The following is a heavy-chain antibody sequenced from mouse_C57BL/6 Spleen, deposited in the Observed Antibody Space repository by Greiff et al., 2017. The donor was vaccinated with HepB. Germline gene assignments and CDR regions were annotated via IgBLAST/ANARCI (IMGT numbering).Heavy chain of an antibody. CDR1: GYTFTDYE. Sequence: VQLVESGAELVRPGASVTLSCKASGYTFTDYEMHWVKQTPVHGLEWIGAIDPETGGTAYNQKFKGKAILTADKSSSTAYMELRSLTSEDSAVYYCTREGYAHFDDWGQGTTLTVSS. CDR3: TREGYAHFDD. CDR2: IDPETGGT. D-gene: IGHD2-2*01. V-gene: IGHV1-15*01. J-gene: IGHJ2*01.